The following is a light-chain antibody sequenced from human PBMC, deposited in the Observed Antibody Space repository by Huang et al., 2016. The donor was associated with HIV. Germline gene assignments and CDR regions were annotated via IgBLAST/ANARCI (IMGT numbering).Light chain of an antibody. CDR2: DSS. V-gene: IGKV3-11*01. CDR3: QQRSNSFLT. J-gene: IGKJ4*01. CDR1: QSVSSY. Sequence: EIVLTQSPATLSLSPGERATLSCRASQSVSSYLAWYQQKPGQAPRLLIYDSSNRATGIPDRFSGSGSGTDFTLTISSLEPEDFAVYYCQQRSNSFLTFGGGTKVEIK.